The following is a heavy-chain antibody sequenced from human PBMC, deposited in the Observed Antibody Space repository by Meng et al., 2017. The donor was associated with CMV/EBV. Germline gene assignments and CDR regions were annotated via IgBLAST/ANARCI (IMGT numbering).Heavy chain of an antibody. J-gene: IGHJ4*02. CDR2: IYYRGRT. CDR3: ARRYKLGIFSTKNYFDY. D-gene: IGHD7-27*01. CDR1: GGSISNSDYY. V-gene: IGHV4-39*07. Sequence: GSLRLSCTVSGGSISNSDYYWGWIRQPPGKGLEWIGTIYYRGRTYYSPSLKSRVTISVDTSDNQFSLIVSSVTAADTAMYYCARRYKLGIFSTKNYFDYWGQGTLVTVSS.